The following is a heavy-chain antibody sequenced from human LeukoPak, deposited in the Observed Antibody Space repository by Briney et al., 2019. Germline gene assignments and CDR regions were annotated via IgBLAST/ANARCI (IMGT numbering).Heavy chain of an antibody. D-gene: IGHD2-21*02. CDR1: GFTFSSYA. V-gene: IGHV3-23*01. CDR3: AKDLWEQAYCGGDCYPPPPLDAFDI. J-gene: IGHJ3*02. CDR2: ISGSGGST. Sequence: PGGSLRLSCAASGFTFSSYAMSWVRQAPGKGLEWVSAISGSGGSTYYADSVKGRFTISRDNSKNTLYLQMNSLRAEDTAVYYCAKDLWEQAYCGGDCYPPPPLDAFDIWGQGTMVTVSS.